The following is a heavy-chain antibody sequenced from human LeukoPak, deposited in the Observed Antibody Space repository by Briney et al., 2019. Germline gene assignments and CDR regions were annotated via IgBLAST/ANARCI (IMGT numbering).Heavy chain of an antibody. V-gene: IGHV3-21*04. CDR2: IRSSSSYI. CDR3: AKAPPPVYYYDSSGYFDY. Sequence: GSLRPSCAASGFTFSSYSMNWVRPAPGKGLEWVSSIRSSSSYIYYADSVKGRFTISRDNAKNSLYLQMNSLRAEDTAVYYCAKAPPPVYYYDSSGYFDYWGQGTLVTASS. D-gene: IGHD3-22*01. J-gene: IGHJ4*02. CDR1: GFTFSSYS.